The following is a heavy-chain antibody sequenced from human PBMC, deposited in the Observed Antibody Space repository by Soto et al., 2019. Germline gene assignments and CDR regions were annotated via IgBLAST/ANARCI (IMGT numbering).Heavy chain of an antibody. Sequence: PSETLSLTCTVSGDSLRSSYHYWGWIRQSPGKGLEWIGSIYYTGNTYYNPSLKSRVSISVDMATNEISLRLRAESVADTAVYYCVRVEMYEGEFTPNFDSWGQGALVTVSS. J-gene: IGHJ4*02. CDR3: VRVEMYEGEFTPNFDS. V-gene: IGHV4-39*01. D-gene: IGHD3-16*01. CDR2: IYYTGNT. CDR1: GDSLRSSYHY.